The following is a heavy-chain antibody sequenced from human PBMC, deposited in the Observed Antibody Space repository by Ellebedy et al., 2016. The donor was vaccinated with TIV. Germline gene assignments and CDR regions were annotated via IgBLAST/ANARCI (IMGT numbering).Heavy chain of an antibody. CDR2: IHYGGTT. V-gene: IGHV4-39*01. CDR1: GSSISSSGYY. CDR3: ARLKSTSGYNWFDS. Sequence: MPSETLSLTCTVPGSSISSSGYYWVWVRQPPGQGLAWIGSIHYGGTTYYTASLKSRVTISIATSSNQFFLTMSALTAAGTAVYFCARLKSTSGYNWFDSWGRGTLVTVSS. D-gene: IGHD3-10*01. J-gene: IGHJ5*01.